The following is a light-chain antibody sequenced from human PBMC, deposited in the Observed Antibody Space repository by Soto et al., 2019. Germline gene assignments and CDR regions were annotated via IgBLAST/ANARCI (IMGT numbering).Light chain of an antibody. CDR2: GAS. V-gene: IGKV3D-15*01. CDR1: QSVSSN. J-gene: IGKJ5*01. CDR3: QQYAEGTPIT. Sequence: EIVLKQSPATLSVSPVEIATISCRASQSVSSNLAWYQQKPGQAPRLLIYGASSRATGIPDRFSGSGSGTDFTLTISRLESDDFALYYCQQYAEGTPITFGQGTRLEI.